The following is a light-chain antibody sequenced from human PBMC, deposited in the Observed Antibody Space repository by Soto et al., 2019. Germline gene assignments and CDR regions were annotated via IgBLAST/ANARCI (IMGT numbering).Light chain of an antibody. J-gene: IGKJ4*01. CDR1: QDISNY. CDR3: QQYDNLPLT. V-gene: IGKV1-33*01. Sequence: DIQMTQSTSSLSASVGDRFTITCQASQDISNYLNWYQQKPGKAPKLLIYDASNLETGVPSRFSGSGSGTDFTFTISSLQPEDIATYYCQQYDNLPLTFGGGTNVDIK. CDR2: DAS.